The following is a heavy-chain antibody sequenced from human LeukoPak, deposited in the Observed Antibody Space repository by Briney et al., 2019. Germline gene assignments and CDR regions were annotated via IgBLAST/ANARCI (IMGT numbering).Heavy chain of an antibody. CDR3: ARRYGDYRYFDY. D-gene: IGHD4-17*01. Sequence: PSETLSLTCTVSGGSISSYYWGWIRQPPGKGLEWIGSIYHSGNTYYNPSLKSRVTMSVDTSKNQFSLKPSSVTAADTAVYYCARRYGDYRYFDYWGQGTLVTVSS. CDR1: GGSISSYY. V-gene: IGHV4-59*04. J-gene: IGHJ4*02. CDR2: IYHSGNT.